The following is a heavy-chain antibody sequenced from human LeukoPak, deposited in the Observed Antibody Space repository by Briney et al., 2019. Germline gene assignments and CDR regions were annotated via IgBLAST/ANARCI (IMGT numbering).Heavy chain of an antibody. CDR1: GFTFSSYG. D-gene: IGHD3-10*01. CDR3: APALWFGEFTPSFNWFDP. J-gene: IGHJ5*02. Sequence: QPGGSLRLSCAASGFTFSSYGMHWVRQAPGKGLEWVAFIRYDGSNKYYADSVKGRFTISRDNSKNTLYLQMNSLRAEDTAVYYCAPALWFGEFTPSFNWFDPWGQGTLVTVSS. CDR2: IRYDGSNK. V-gene: IGHV3-30*02.